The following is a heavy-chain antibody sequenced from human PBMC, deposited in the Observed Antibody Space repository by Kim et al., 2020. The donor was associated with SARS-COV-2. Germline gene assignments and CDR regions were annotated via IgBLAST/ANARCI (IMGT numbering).Heavy chain of an antibody. J-gene: IGHJ6*02. D-gene: IGHD3-22*01. CDR3: ARGNDDSNGYYYYGMDV. V-gene: IGHV3-13*01. Sequence: GGSLRLSCAASGFTFRNSDMNWVRQATGKGLEWVAGIGTAGDTYYTGSVKGRFTISRENAKNSLYLKMNRLRAGDMAVYYCARGNDDSNGYYYYGMDVCGQGTTVTVS. CDR1: GFTFRNSD. CDR2: IGTAGDT.